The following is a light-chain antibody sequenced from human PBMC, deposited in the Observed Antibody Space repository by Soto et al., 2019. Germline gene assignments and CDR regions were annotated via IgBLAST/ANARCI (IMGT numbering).Light chain of an antibody. Sequence: DIQMTQSPSSLSASVGDTVTITFQASQDISHYLNWYQQKPGKALKLLIYDASNLHPGVPSRFRGSGSGTEFSFNITSLQPEDVATYYCQQYDDLPITFGQGTKVDIK. CDR2: DAS. J-gene: IGKJ1*01. CDR1: QDISHY. CDR3: QQYDDLPIT. V-gene: IGKV1-33*01.